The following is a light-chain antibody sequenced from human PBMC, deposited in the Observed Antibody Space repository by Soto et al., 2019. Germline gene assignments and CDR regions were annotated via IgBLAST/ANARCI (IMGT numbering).Light chain of an antibody. CDR2: KAS. CDR1: QYISSW. Sequence: DIHMTQSPPTLSASVGDRVTITCRASQYISSWLAWYQQKPGKAPKLLIYKASSLESGVPSRFSGSGSGTEFTLTISRLQTDEFATYYCQQYNSYSRTFGQGTKVDIK. CDR3: QQYNSYSRT. J-gene: IGKJ1*01. V-gene: IGKV1-5*03.